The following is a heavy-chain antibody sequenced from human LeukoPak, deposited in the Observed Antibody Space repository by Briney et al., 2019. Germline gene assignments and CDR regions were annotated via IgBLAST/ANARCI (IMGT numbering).Heavy chain of an antibody. J-gene: IGHJ4*02. CDR2: IGGDGGST. V-gene: IGHV3-23*01. CDR1: GFTFSNYA. Sequence: GGSLRLSCAASGFTFSNYAMTWVRQAPGKGLEWVSAIGGDGGSTDYADSVKGRFTISRDNSKNTLYLQMNSLRAEDTAVYYCSTAKFDNWGQGTLVTVSS. CDR3: STAKFDN.